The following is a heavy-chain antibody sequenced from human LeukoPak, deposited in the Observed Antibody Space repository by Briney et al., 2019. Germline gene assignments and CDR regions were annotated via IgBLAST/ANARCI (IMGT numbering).Heavy chain of an antibody. V-gene: IGHV3-23*01. CDR3: ARRAGDYSHPYDY. CDR2: IDYSGGDT. J-gene: IGHJ4*02. CDR1: GFTLSSYE. D-gene: IGHD3-22*01. Sequence: GGSLRLSCTASGFTLSSYEMSWIRQAPGKGLEWVSSIDYSGGDTHYADSVKGRFTISRDNSKNTLYLQLSSLRAEDTAVYYCARRAGDYSHPYDYWGQGTLVTVSS.